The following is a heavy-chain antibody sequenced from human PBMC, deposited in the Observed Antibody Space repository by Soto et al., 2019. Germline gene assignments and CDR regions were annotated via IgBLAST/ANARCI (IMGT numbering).Heavy chain of an antibody. Sequence: QVQLVESGGGVVQPGRSLRLSCAASGFTFSSYAMHWVRQAPGKGLEWVAVISYDGSNKYYADSVKGRFTISRDNSKNTLYLQMNSLRAEDTAVYYCARHPIGGYSGSYYGDFDYWGQGTLVTVSS. CDR3: ARHPIGGYSGSYYGDFDY. J-gene: IGHJ4*02. CDR2: ISYDGSNK. D-gene: IGHD1-26*01. CDR1: GFTFSSYA. V-gene: IGHV3-30-3*01.